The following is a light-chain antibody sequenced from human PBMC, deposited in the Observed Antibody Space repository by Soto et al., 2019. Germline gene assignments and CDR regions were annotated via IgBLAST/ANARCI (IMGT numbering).Light chain of an antibody. V-gene: IGKV3-11*01. CDR1: QSVSSH. CDR3: QQRSNWPPWT. Sequence: EIVMTQSPATLSVSPGEIATLSCRASQSVSSHLAWYQQKPGQAPRLLIYGASTRATGIPARFSGSGSGTDFTLTISSLEPEDFAVYYCQQRSNWPPWTFGQGTKVDIK. CDR2: GAS. J-gene: IGKJ1*01.